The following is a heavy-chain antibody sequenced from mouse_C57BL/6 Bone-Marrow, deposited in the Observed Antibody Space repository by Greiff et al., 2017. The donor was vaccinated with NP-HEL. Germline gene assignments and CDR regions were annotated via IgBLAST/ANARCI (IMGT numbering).Heavy chain of an antibody. CDR2: IDPSDSYT. V-gene: IGHV1-69*01. CDR3: ARWGYFWYFDV. Sequence: QVQLQQPGAELVMPGASVKLSCKASGYTFTSYWMHWVKQRPGQGLEWIGVIDPSDSYTNSNQKFKGKSTLTVDKSSSTAYMQLSSLTSEDSAVYYCARWGYFWYFDVWGTGTTVTVSS. D-gene: IGHD3-1*01. J-gene: IGHJ1*03. CDR1: GYTFTSYW.